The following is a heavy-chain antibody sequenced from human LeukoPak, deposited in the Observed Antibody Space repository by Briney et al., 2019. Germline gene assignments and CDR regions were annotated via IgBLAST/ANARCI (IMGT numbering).Heavy chain of an antibody. Sequence: GGSLRLSCAASGFTFSNFWMHWVRQAPGKGLVWVALIYGDGSFTRYADSVKGRFTISRDNSKNTLYLQMNSLRAEDTAVYYCAKVADMYYYDSSGYYRMFFDYWGQGTLVTVSS. D-gene: IGHD3-22*01. J-gene: IGHJ4*02. CDR3: AKVADMYYYDSSGYYRMFFDY. V-gene: IGHV3-74*01. CDR1: GFTFSNFW. CDR2: IYGDGSFT.